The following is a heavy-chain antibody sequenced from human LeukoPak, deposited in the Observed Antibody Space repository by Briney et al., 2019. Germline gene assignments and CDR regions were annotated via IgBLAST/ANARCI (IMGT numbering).Heavy chain of an antibody. CDR2: ISGSGAST. D-gene: IGHD2-15*01. CDR3: AKDRAGGYCSGKSCYVFDY. CDR1: GFTFRSYA. J-gene: IGHJ4*02. Sequence: GGSLRLSCAASGFTFRSYAMSWVRRAPGQGLEWVSAISGSGASTYYADSVKGRFTISRDNSKNTLYSQMNSLRAEDTAIYYCAKDRAGGYCSGKSCYVFDYWGQGTLVTVSS. V-gene: IGHV3-23*01.